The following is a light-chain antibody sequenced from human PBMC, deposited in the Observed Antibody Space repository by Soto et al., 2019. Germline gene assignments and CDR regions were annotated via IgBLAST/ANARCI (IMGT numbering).Light chain of an antibody. Sequence: NFMLTQPHSVSESPGKTVIISFTRSSGSIASHYVQWYQQRPGSSPTTVIYEANPRPSGVPDRFSGSIDSSSNSGSLTISGLETEDEAGYYCQSYDATNQVFGGGTKLTVL. CDR1: SGSIASHY. V-gene: IGLV6-57*01. CDR2: EAN. CDR3: QSYDATNQV. J-gene: IGLJ3*02.